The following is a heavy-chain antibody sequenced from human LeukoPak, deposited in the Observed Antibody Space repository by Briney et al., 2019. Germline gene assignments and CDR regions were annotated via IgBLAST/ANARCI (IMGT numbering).Heavy chain of an antibody. CDR1: GFTFSGYE. Sequence: GGSLRLSCAASGFTFSGYEMNWVRQAPEKGLEWVSYISNGGGTIYYADSVKGRFTISRDNAKNSLYLQMNSLRVEDTAVYYCARHSSGWYYFDNWGQGTLVTVS. J-gene: IGHJ4*02. V-gene: IGHV3-48*03. D-gene: IGHD6-19*01. CDR2: ISNGGGTI. CDR3: ARHSSGWYYFDN.